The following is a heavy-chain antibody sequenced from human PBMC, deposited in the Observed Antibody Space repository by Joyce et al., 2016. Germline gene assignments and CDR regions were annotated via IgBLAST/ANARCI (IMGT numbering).Heavy chain of an antibody. CDR1: GYSFTSHW. J-gene: IGHJ5*02. CDR2: IDPRDSYT. Sequence: EVQLVQSGAEVKKPGESLRISCKGSGYSFTSHWISWVRQMPGKGLEWVGRIDPRDSYTYYSPSFEGHVTISVDKTISAAYLQWSSLRASDTAIYYCARHVTDWFDPWGQGTLVTVSS. D-gene: IGHD3-10*02. V-gene: IGHV5-10-1*03. CDR3: ARHVTDWFDP.